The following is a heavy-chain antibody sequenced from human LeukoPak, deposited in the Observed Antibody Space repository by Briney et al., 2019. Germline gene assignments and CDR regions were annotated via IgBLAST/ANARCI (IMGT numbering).Heavy chain of an antibody. CDR2: IIPRGSA. V-gene: IGHV4-34*12. J-gene: IGHJ3*01. D-gene: IGHD7-27*01. CDR3: ARHLTGERAFDV. Sequence: SETLSLTCAVYGGSFSGYYWSWIRQPPGKGLEWIGEIIPRGSASYNPSLKSRITISIDTSKSQFSLKLNSVTAADTAAYYCARHLTGERAFDVWGQGTVVTVSS. CDR1: GGSFSGYY.